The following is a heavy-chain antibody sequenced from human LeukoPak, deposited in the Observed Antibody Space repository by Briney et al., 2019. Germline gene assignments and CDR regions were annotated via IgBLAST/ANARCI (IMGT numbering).Heavy chain of an antibody. D-gene: IGHD3-9*01. CDR2: IYYSGSI. J-gene: IGHJ1*01. CDR1: GGSISTTNYY. Sequence: PSETLSLTCTVSGGSISTTNYYWAWVRQPPGKGLEWIGSIYYSGSIYYNPSLKSRVTMSVDTSKNQSSLKLNSVTAADTAVYYCARGGRYFDWLFQDWGQGTLVTVSS. CDR3: ARGGRYFDWLFQD. V-gene: IGHV4-39*07.